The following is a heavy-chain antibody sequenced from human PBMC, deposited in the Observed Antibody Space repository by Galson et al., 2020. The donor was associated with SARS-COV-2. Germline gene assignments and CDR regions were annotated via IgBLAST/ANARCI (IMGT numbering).Heavy chain of an antibody. V-gene: IGHV3-7*03. CDR3: ARESYDSGWFDY. CDR2: IKQDGSDK. Sequence: GESLKISCAASGFSFSSYWMTWVRQAPGKGLEWVANIKQDGSDKYYVDSVKGRFTISRDNAKNSLYLHMNSLRAEDTSVHYCARESYDSGWFDYWGQGTLVTVSS. D-gene: IGHD6-19*01. J-gene: IGHJ4*02. CDR1: GFSFSSYW.